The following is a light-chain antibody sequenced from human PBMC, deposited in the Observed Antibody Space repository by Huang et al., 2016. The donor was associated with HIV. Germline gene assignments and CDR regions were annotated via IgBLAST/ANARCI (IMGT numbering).Light chain of an antibody. J-gene: IGKJ2*01. CDR1: QTVGNNY. V-gene: IGKV3D-20*01. CDR2: DPS. CDR3: QQYETSPYT. Sequence: EVVLTQSPATLSLSPGEGVTLSCETSQTVGNNYLAWYQQKPGLAPRRLIYDPSNRATGIPSRFSGSGSGTNFSLGISRLAPEDFAVYYCQQYETSPYTFGQGT.